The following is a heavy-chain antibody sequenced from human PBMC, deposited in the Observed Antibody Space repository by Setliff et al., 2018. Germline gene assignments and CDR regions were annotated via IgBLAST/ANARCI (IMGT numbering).Heavy chain of an antibody. CDR1: TFTFSKYA. CDR3: ATGPRDNRNFLNWLGS. J-gene: IGHJ5*01. V-gene: IGHV3-15*01. Sequence: GGSLRLSCVASTFTFSKYAMTWVRQAPGKGLEWVGRIKSTTEDASTDLAAAVKGRFSMSRDDSRNTVYLQMSSLKSEDTAVYYCATGPRDNRNFLNWLGSWGQGTLVTVSS. CDR2: IKSTTEDAST. D-gene: IGHD3-9*01.